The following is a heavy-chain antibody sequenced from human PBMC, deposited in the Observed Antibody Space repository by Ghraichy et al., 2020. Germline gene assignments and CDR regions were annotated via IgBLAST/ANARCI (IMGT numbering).Heavy chain of an antibody. D-gene: IGHD3-22*01. J-gene: IGHJ5*02. Sequence: SETLSLTCTFSGGSISSGGYYWSWIRKHPGKGQEWICYIYYSGSTYYHPSLKSRVTISVDTSNNQFSLKLSSLTAADTAVYYCARVVYYDISGYSFDPWCQVTLVTVSS. V-gene: IGHV4-31*03. CDR1: GGSISSGGYY. CDR2: IYYSGST. CDR3: ARVVYYDISGYSFDP.